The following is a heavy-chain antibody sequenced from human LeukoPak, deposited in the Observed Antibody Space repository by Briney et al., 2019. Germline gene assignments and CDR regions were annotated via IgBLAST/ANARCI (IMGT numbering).Heavy chain of an antibody. CDR3: AELGITMIGGV. V-gene: IGHV3-11*04. CDR2: ISSSGSTI. Sequence: LSLTCAVYGGSFSGYYWSWIRQPPGKGLEWVSYISSSGSTIYYVDSVKGRFTISRDNAKNSLYLQMNSLRAEDTAVYYCAELGITMIGGVWGKGTTVTISS. J-gene: IGHJ6*04. CDR1: GGSFSGYY. D-gene: IGHD3-10*02.